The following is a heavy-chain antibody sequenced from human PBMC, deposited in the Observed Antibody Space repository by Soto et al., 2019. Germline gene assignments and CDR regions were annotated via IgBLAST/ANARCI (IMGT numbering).Heavy chain of an antibody. Sequence: GASVKVSCKASGGTFSSYAISWVRQAPGQGLEWMGGIIPIFGTANYAQKFQGRVTITADESTSTAYMELSSLRSEDTAVYYCAIGPEGHGIYSSNGYWRQGTLVTVSS. V-gene: IGHV1-69*13. D-gene: IGHD6-13*01. CDR1: GGTFSSYA. CDR2: IIPIFGTA. CDR3: AIGPEGHGIYSSNGY. J-gene: IGHJ4*02.